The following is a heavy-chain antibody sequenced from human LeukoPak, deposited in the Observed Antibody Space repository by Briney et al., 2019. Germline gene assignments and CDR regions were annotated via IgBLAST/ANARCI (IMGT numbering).Heavy chain of an antibody. V-gene: IGHV5-10-1*01. D-gene: IGHD2-2*02. CDR3: ARHSKHCSSTSCYMVLHAFDI. J-gene: IGHJ3*02. CDR2: IDPSDSYT. CDR1: GYSFTSYW. Sequence: GESLRISCKGSGYSFTSYWISWVRQMSGKGLEWMGRIDPSDSYTNYSPSFQGHVTISADKSISTAYLQWSSLKASDTAMYYCARHSKHCSSTSCYMVLHAFDIWRQGTMVTVSS.